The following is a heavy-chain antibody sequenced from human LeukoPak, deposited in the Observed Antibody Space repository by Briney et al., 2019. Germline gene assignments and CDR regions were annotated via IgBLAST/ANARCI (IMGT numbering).Heavy chain of an antibody. Sequence: GGSLRLSCAASGFVLSDYGMHWVRQAPGKGLEWVAFVRNDGSNEYYVGSVKGRFTISRDKSKNTLYLQMNSLRAEDTVVYSCAKESDSGYHSEGPKNWGLGTLVTVSS. CDR1: GFVLSDYG. V-gene: IGHV3-30*02. D-gene: IGHD5-12*01. CDR2: VRNDGSNE. CDR3: AKESDSGYHSEGPKN. J-gene: IGHJ4*02.